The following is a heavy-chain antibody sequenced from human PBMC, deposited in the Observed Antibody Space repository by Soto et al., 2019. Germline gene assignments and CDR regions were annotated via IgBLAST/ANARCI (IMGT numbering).Heavy chain of an antibody. V-gene: IGHV4-34*01. Sequence: SETLSLTCAVFGGSFSGYYWSWIRQPPGKGLEWIGEINHRGSTNYNPSLKSRVTMSVDTPKNQFSLKLTSMTAAATAVYYCATTNWYHSLFDPWGRGPLVAV. J-gene: IGHJ5*02. CDR2: INHRGST. CDR3: ATTNWYHSLFDP. CDR1: GGSFSGYY. D-gene: IGHD2-2*01.